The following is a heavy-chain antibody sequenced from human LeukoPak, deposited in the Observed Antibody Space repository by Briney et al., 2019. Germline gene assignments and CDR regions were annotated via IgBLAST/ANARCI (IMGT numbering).Heavy chain of an antibody. V-gene: IGHV3-21*01. CDR3: ARDEFAVVVPAAISSRIYYYYGMDV. CDR2: ISSSSSYI. D-gene: IGHD2-2*01. Sequence: PGGSPRLSCAASGFTFSSYSMNWVRQAPGKGLEWVSSISSSSSYIYYADSVKGRFTISRDNAKNSLYLQMNSLRAEDTAVYYCARDEFAVVVPAAISSRIYYYYGMDVWGQGTTVTVSS. J-gene: IGHJ6*02. CDR1: GFTFSSYS.